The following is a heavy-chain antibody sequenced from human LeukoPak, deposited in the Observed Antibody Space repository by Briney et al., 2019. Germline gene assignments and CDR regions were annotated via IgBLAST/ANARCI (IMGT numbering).Heavy chain of an antibody. Sequence: GGSLRLSCAASGFTFFTYSMNWVRQAPGMGLEWVSSISGDGRYIYYADSMKGRFTISRDNAKNSVFLHMNSLRVEDTAVYYCXXXXRDSYNLEYFDKWGQGTLVTVSS. D-gene: IGHD5-24*01. CDR3: XXXXRDSYNLEYFDK. CDR1: GFTFFTYS. CDR2: ISGDGRYI. J-gene: IGHJ4*02. V-gene: IGHV3-21*06.